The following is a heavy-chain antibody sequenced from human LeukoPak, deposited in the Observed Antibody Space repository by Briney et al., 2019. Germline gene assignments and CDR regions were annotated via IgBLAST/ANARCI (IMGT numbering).Heavy chain of an antibody. CDR2: INPNTDST. V-gene: IGHV1-46*01. CDR1: GFTFISYY. Sequence: ASVKVSCKTSGFTFISYYMHWVRQAPGQGLEWMGIINPNTDSTSYARKFQGRFAITSDTSTSTVYMELTSLISEDTAVYYCARAYDSSGGGANWFDPWGQGTLVTVSS. D-gene: IGHD3-22*01. J-gene: IGHJ5*02. CDR3: ARAYDSSGGGANWFDP.